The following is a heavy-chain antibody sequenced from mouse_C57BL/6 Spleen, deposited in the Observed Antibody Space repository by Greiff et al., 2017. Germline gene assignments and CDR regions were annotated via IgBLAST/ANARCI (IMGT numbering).Heavy chain of an antibody. CDR1: GYAFSSYW. V-gene: IGHV1-80*01. D-gene: IGHD1-1*01. CDR2: LYPGDGDT. Sequence: VKLVESGAELVKPGASVKISCKASGYAFSSYWMNWVKQRPGQGLEWIGQLYPGDGDTNYNGKFKGKATLTADQSSSTAYMQLSSLTSEDSAVYFCARGGFFTTVVATPFDYWGQGTTLTVSS. J-gene: IGHJ2*01. CDR3: ARGGFFTTVVATPFDY.